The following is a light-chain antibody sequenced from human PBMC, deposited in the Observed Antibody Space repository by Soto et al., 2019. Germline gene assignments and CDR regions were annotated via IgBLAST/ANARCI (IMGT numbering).Light chain of an antibody. V-gene: IGLV2-14*01. CDR3: SSYTSSRRVV. CDR2: DVS. J-gene: IGLJ2*01. CDR1: SSDVGGYNY. Sequence: QSALTQPASVSGSPGQSITISCTGTSSDVGGYNYVSWYQQHPGNAPKLMIYDVSNRPSGVSNRFSGSKTGNTASLTISGLQAEDEADYYCSSYTSSRRVVFGGGTKVTVL.